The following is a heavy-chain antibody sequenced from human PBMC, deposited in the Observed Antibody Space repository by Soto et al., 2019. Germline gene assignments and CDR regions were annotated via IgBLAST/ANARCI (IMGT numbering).Heavy chain of an antibody. Sequence: GWYLRLSCAASGFTFSSYSLNWVRQAPGKGLEWGSSISSSSSYIYYADSVKGRFTISRDNAKNSLYLQMNSLRAEDTAVYYCARSHGSGYSYGYGYWGQGTLVTVSS. CDR2: ISSSSSYI. CDR3: ARSHGSGYSYGYGY. J-gene: IGHJ4*02. CDR1: GFTFSSYS. V-gene: IGHV3-21*01. D-gene: IGHD5-18*01.